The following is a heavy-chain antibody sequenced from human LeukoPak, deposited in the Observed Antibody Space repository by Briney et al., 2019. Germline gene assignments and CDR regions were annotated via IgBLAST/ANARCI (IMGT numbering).Heavy chain of an antibody. CDR2: IIPILGIA. CDR1: GYSFINSG. Sequence: SVKVSCKASGYSFINSGISWVRQAPGQGLEWMGRIIPILGIANYAQKFQGRVTITADKSTSTAYMELSSLRSEDTAVYYCARDGGIAALYYYYYMDVWGKGTTVTVSS. D-gene: IGHD6-6*01. CDR3: ARDGGIAALYYYYYMDV. V-gene: IGHV1-69*10. J-gene: IGHJ6*03.